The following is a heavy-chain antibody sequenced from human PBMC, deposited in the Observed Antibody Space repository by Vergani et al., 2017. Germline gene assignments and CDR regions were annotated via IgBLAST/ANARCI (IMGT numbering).Heavy chain of an antibody. J-gene: IGHJ6*02. CDR1: GYTFTDHY. V-gene: IGHV1-69-2*01. CDR2: VDPEDGET. CDR3: ATPQTVTTGGMEV. D-gene: IGHD4-17*01. Sequence: EVQLVQSGAEVKKPGATMKISCKASGYTFTDHYMHWLKQATGKGLEWMGLVDPEDGETIYAEKFKGRVTIAADTSTDTAHLELSSLRSEDTAVYYCATPQTVTTGGMEVWGQGTTVIVSS.